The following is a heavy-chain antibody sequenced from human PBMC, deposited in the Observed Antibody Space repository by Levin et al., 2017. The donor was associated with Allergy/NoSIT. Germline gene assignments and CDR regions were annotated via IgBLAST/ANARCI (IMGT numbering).Heavy chain of an antibody. Sequence: GGSLRLSCAASGFTFINYWMHWVRQAPGKGLVWVSRVNNDGSDTIYADSVKGRFTISRDNDKNTLYLQTTSLRAEDTAVYYCARGGYHHDFDIWGQGTMVTVSS. V-gene: IGHV3-74*01. CDR2: VNNDGSDT. D-gene: IGHD5-18*01. CDR3: ARGGYHHDFDI. CDR1: GFTFINYW. J-gene: IGHJ3*02.